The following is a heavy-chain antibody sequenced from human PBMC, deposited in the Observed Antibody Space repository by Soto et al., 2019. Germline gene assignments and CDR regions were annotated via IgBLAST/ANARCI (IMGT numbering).Heavy chain of an antibody. CDR2: ISTYNGNT. Sequence: ASVKVSCKASGYIFTTYGIGWVRRAPGQGLEWMGWISTYNGNTNYAQKLQGRVTMTTDTSTSTSYLELRSLRSDDTAVYYCARTARPHNFDFWGQGTLVTVSS. CDR1: GYIFTTYG. CDR3: ARTARPHNFDF. V-gene: IGHV1-18*04. J-gene: IGHJ4*02.